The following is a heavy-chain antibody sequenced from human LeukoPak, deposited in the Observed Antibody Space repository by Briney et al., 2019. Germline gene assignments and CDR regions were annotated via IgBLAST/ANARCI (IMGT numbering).Heavy chain of an antibody. D-gene: IGHD5-18*01. CDR1: GFTFGDYA. V-gene: IGHV3-49*03. Sequence: PGGSLRLSCTASGFTFGDYAMSWFRQAPGKGPEWVGFIRSKAYGGTTEYAASVKGRFTISRDDSKSIAYLQMNSLKTEDTAVYYCTRRGYSYGSAFFGYWGQGTLVTVSS. CDR3: TRRGYSYGSAFFGY. CDR2: IRSKAYGGTT. J-gene: IGHJ4*02.